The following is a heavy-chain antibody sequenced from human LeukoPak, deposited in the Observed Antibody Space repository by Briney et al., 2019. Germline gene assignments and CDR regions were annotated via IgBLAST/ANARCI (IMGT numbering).Heavy chain of an antibody. CDR2: ISISSSII. CDR1: GFTFSGYA. V-gene: IGHV3-48*04. CDR3: VREHDRGPFDI. J-gene: IGHJ3*02. Sequence: GGSLRLSCAASGFTFSGYAMHWVRQAPGKGLEWVSQISISSSIIYSADSVKGRFTISRDNAKNSLYLQMNSLRAEDTAMYYCVREHDRGPFDIWGQGTMVTVSS.